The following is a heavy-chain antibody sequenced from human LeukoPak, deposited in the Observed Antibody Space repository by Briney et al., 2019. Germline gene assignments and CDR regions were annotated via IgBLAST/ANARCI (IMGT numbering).Heavy chain of an antibody. D-gene: IGHD3-10*01. J-gene: IGHJ4*02. CDR1: GFTFSSYA. Sequence: AGGSLRLSCAASGFTFSSYAMSWVRQAPGKGLEWVSAISGSGGSTYYADSVKGRFTISRDNSKNTLYLQMNSLRAEDTAVYYCAKVRFGELLPPGDYWGQGTLVTVSS. V-gene: IGHV3-23*01. CDR3: AKVRFGELLPPGDY. CDR2: ISGSGGST.